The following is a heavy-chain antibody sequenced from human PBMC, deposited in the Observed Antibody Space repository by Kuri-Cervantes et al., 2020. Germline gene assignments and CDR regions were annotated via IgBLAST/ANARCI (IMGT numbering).Heavy chain of an antibody. V-gene: IGHV1-8*01. CDR1: GGTFSSYT. CDR3: ARELYDSEADY. D-gene: IGHD3-3*01. J-gene: IGHJ4*02. Sequence: ASVKVSCKASGGTFSSYTFTWVRQAPGQGLEWMGWMNPISGNTYYAQKFQGRITMTRDTSISTAYMELSSLKSEDTAVYYCARELYDSEADYWGQGSLVTVSS. CDR2: MNPISGNT.